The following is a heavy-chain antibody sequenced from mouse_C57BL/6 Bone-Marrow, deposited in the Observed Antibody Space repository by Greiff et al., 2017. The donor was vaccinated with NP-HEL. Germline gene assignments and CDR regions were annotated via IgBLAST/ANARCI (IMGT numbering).Heavy chain of an antibody. J-gene: IGHJ3*01. CDR1: GYTFTSYW. CDR2: IDPSDSET. CDR3: ARAQDHDYGSSYGLWFAY. Sequence: QVQLQQPGAELVRPGSSVTLSCKASGYTFTSYWMHWVKQRPIQGLDWIGNIDPSDSETPYTQKFKDKATFTVDKSSSTAYMQLISLTSEDSAVYYCARAQDHDYGSSYGLWFAYWGQGTLVTVSA. D-gene: IGHD1-1*01. V-gene: IGHV1-52*01.